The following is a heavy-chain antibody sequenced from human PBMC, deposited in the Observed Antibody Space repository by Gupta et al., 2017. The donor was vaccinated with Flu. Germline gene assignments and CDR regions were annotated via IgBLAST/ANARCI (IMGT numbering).Heavy chain of an antibody. Sequence: QVQLQQWGAGLLKPSETLSLTCAVYGGSFSGYYWSWIRQPPGKGLEWIGEINHSGSTNYNPSLKSRVTISVDTSKNQFSLKLSSVTAADTAVYYCARGLGGYFDWSSKREKNWFDPWGQGTLVTVSS. CDR1: GGSFSGYY. J-gene: IGHJ5*02. CDR2: INHSGST. V-gene: IGHV4-34*01. D-gene: IGHD3-9*01. CDR3: ARGLGGYFDWSSKREKNWFDP.